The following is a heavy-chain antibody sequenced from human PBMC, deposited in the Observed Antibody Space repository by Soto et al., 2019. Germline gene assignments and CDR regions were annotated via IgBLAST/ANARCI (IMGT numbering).Heavy chain of an antibody. J-gene: IGHJ6*02. CDR1: GFTFSSYG. D-gene: IGHD4-17*01. Sequence: HPGGSLRLSCAASGFTFSSYGMHWVRQAPGKGLEWVAVIWYDGSNKYYADSVKGRFTISRDNSKNTLYLQMNSLRAEDTAVYYCARGKGIATVTTLGYYGMDVWGQGTTVTVSS. V-gene: IGHV3-33*01. CDR2: IWYDGSNK. CDR3: ARGKGIATVTTLGYYGMDV.